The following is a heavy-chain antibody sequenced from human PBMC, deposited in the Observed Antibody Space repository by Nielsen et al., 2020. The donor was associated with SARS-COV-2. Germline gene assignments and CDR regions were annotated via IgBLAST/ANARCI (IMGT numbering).Heavy chain of an antibody. Sequence: ASVKVSCKASGYTFTSYAMHWVRQAPGQGLEWMGRINPNSGGTNYAQKFQGRVTMTRDTSISTAYMELSRLRSDDTAVYYCASERVGATTWFRYGMDVWGQGTTVTVSS. V-gene: IGHV1-2*06. D-gene: IGHD1-26*01. CDR2: INPNSGGT. J-gene: IGHJ6*02. CDR1: GYTFTSYA. CDR3: ASERVGATTWFRYGMDV.